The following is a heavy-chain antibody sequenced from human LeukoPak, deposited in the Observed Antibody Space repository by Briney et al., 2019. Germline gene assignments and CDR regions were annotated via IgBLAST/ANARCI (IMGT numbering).Heavy chain of an antibody. D-gene: IGHD4-17*01. CDR1: GYTFSRYA. CDR2: INAGNGNT. V-gene: IGHV1-3*01. CDR3: ARTDYGDYSWFDP. Sequence: ASVKVSCKASGYTFSRYAMHWVRQAPGQRLEWMGWINAGNGNTKYSQKFQGRVTLTRDTSVSTAYMELSRLRSDDTAVYYCARTDYGDYSWFDPWGQGTLVTVSS. J-gene: IGHJ5*02.